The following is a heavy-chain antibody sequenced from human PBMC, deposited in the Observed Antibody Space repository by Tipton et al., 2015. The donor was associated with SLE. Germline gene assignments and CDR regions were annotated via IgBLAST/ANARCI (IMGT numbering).Heavy chain of an antibody. D-gene: IGHD7-27*01. CDR1: GFTFSSYS. Sequence: SLRLSCAASGFTFSSYSMNWVRQAPEKGLEWVSSISSSSTIYYADSVKARFTISRDNAKNSLHLQMNSLRAEDTAVDYCARSLGYYYCGMDVWGHGTTVAVAS. J-gene: IGHJ6*02. CDR3: ARSLGYYYCGMDV. CDR2: ISSSSTI. V-gene: IGHV3-48*01.